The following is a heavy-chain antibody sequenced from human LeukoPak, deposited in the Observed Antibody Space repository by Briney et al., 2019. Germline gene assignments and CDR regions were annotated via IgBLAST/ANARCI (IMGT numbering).Heavy chain of an antibody. D-gene: IGHD2-15*01. V-gene: IGHV1-2*06. Sequence: ASVKVSCKASGYTFTAYYMHWVRQAPGQGLEWMGRINPNSGDTSYAQKFQGRVTMTRDTSISTAYTELSRLRSDDTAVYYCAREYCSGGICYAYFDCWGQGTLVTVSS. CDR3: AREYCSGGICYAYFDC. CDR2: INPNSGDT. J-gene: IGHJ4*02. CDR1: GYTFTAYY.